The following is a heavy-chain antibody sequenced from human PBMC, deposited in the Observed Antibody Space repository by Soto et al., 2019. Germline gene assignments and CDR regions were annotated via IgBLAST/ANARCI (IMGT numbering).Heavy chain of an antibody. J-gene: IGHJ4*02. Sequence: GGSLRLSCAASGFTVSSSYMNWVRQAPGKGLEWVSVLYSGDRTYYADSVEGRFTISRDKSRNTVSLQMNNLRAEDSAVYYCAKDLTCSSTSCYSSWGQGTLVTVSS. CDR3: AKDLTCSSTSCYSS. CDR2: LYSGDRT. D-gene: IGHD2-2*01. CDR1: GFTVSSSY. V-gene: IGHV3-66*01.